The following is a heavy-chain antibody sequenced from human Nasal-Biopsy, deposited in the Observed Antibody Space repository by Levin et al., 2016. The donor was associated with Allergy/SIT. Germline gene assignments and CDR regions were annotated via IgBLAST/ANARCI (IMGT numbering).Heavy chain of an antibody. CDR2: IYYTGTT. Sequence: GSLRLSCTVSRGSISSGSVYWGWVRQPPGKGLEWVGSIYYTGTTLYNPSLQNRVTISVDTSMNHFSLKMSSVTAADTAIYYCARQSGYSRSWFWFDPWGQGTLVTVS. CDR3: ARQSGYSRSWFWFDP. D-gene: IGHD5-12*01. CDR1: RGSISSGSVY. J-gene: IGHJ5*02. V-gene: IGHV4-39*01.